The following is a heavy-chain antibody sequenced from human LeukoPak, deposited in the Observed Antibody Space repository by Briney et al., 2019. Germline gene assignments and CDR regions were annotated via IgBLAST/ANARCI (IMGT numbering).Heavy chain of an antibody. CDR1: GFTVSSNY. Sequence: GGSLRLSCAASGFTVSSNYMSWVRQAAGKGLEWVSVIYSGGSTYYADSVKGRFTISRDNSKNTLYLQMNSLRAEDTAVYYCARDHEYSYGLSFDYWGQGTLVTVSS. CDR2: IYSGGST. CDR3: ARDHEYSYGLSFDY. V-gene: IGHV3-53*01. D-gene: IGHD5-18*01. J-gene: IGHJ4*02.